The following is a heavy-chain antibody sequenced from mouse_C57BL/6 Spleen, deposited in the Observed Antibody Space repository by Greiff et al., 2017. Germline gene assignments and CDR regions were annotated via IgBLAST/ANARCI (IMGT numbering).Heavy chain of an antibody. J-gene: IGHJ4*01. CDR1: GYAFSSYW. CDR2: IYPGDGDT. D-gene: IGHD2-14*01. CDR3: ARSGVLYAMDY. V-gene: IGHV1-80*01. Sequence: VQLQQSGAELVKPGASVKISCKASGYAFSSYWMNWVKQRPGKGLEWIGQIYPGDGDTNYNGKFKGKATLTADKSSSTAYMQLSSLTSEDSAVYFCARSGVLYAMDYWGQGTSVTVSS.